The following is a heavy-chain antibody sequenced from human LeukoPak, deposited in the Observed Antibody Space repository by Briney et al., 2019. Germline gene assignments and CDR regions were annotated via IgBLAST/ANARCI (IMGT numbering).Heavy chain of an antibody. CDR3: ARESYNGGSCFYFDY. CDR2: IYIRGSS. J-gene: IGHJ4*02. D-gene: IGHD2-15*01. CDR1: GALLSLSC. Sequence: SETLSLTCTFSGALLSLSCWMWITQPAGKGLEWIGRIYIRGSSSYNPSLKSRVSFSADTSKNQFSLKLTSATTADKAIDYCARESYNGGSCFYFDYWGQGFLVTVSS. V-gene: IGHV4-4*07.